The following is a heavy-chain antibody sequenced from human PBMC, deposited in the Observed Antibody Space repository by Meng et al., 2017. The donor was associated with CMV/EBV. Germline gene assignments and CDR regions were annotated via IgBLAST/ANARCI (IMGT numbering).Heavy chain of an antibody. D-gene: IGHD6-13*01. V-gene: IGHV1-69*05. CDR3: ARGLRYSSSWLFQHDY. J-gene: IGHJ4*02. Sequence: FSVNVSCKASGCTFSSYAISWVRQAPGQGLEWMGGIIPIFGTANYAQKFQGRVTITTDESTSTAYMELSSLRSEDTAVYYCARGLRYSSSWLFQHDYWGQGTLVTVSS. CDR1: GCTFSSYA. CDR2: IIPIFGTA.